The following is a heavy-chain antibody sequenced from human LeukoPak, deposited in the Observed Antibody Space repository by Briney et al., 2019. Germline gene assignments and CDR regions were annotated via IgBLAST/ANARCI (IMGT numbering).Heavy chain of an antibody. J-gene: IGHJ4*02. D-gene: IGHD2-15*01. CDR1: GFTFSSYS. Sequence: GGCLRLSCAASGFTFSSYSMNWVRQAPGKGLEWGSSISSRSTYIYYADSVKGRFTISRDNAKNSLYLQMNSLRAEDTAVYYCARVPHDIVVVVAATPDYWGQGTRVTVSS. V-gene: IGHV3-21*01. CDR3: ARVPHDIVVVVAATPDY. CDR2: ISSRSTYI.